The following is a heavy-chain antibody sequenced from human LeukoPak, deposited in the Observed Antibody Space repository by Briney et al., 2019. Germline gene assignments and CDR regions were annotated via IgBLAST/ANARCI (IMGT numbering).Heavy chain of an antibody. CDR3: ARGLQRITDWYFDL. Sequence: GGSLRLSCAASGFTFSTYSMNWVRQAPGKGLEWVSSIDSSSTYIYYADSLKGRFTISRDNAKNSLFLQVNSLGAEDTAVYYCARGLQRITDWYFDLWGRGTLVTVSS. V-gene: IGHV3-21*01. CDR2: IDSSSTYI. CDR1: GFTFSTYS. D-gene: IGHD1-14*01. J-gene: IGHJ2*01.